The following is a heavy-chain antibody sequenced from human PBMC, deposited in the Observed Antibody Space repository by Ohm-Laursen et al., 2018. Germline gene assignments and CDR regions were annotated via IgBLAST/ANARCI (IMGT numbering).Heavy chain of an antibody. CDR2: INHSGST. Sequence: GTLSLTCAVYGGSFSGYYWSWIRQPPGKGLEWIGEINHSGSTNYNPSLKSRVTISVDTSKNQFSLKLSSVTAADTAVYYCASSTYYYDSSGYSDAFDIWGQGTMVTVSS. D-gene: IGHD3-22*01. V-gene: IGHV4-34*01. CDR1: GGSFSGYY. CDR3: ASSTYYYDSSGYSDAFDI. J-gene: IGHJ3*02.